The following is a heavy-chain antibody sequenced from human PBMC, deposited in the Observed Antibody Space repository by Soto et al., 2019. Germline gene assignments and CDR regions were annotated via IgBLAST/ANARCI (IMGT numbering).Heavy chain of an antibody. J-gene: IGHJ4*02. Sequence: EVQLLESGGGLVQPGGSLRLSCAASGFTFSSYAMSWVRQAPGKGLEWVSAIGVSGDTTYYADSVKGRFTISRDNSKNPLYLQMGSLRAEETAVYYCATVRGFGELRSLYWGQGTLVTVSS. CDR1: GFTFSSYA. D-gene: IGHD3-10*01. CDR3: ATVRGFGELRSLY. CDR2: IGVSGDTT. V-gene: IGHV3-23*01.